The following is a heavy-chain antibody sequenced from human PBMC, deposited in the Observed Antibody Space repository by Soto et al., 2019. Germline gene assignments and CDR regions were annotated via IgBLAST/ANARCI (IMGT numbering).Heavy chain of an antibody. J-gene: IGHJ4*01. V-gene: IGHV4-31*03. CDR3: ARGGYYYENSGQNAYDY. Sequence: PSETLSLTCTVSGGSISSGGYYWSWIRQHPGKGLGWIGYIYYGWSTYCNPSLKSRATISGDTSKNQFSLKLSSVTAADTAVYYCARGGYYYENSGQNAYDYWGQGILVTVS. D-gene: IGHD3-22*01. CDR2: IYYGWST. CDR1: GGSISSGGYY.